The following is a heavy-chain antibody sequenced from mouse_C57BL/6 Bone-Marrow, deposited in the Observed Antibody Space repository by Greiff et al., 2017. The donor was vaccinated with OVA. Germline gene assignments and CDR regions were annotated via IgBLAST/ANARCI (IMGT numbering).Heavy chain of an antibody. CDR2: IDPENGDT. CDR3: TTGDYYGSSYVGY. J-gene: IGHJ2*01. V-gene: IGHV14-4*01. CDR1: GFNIKDDY. D-gene: IGHD1-1*01. Sequence: EVKLQESGAELVRPGASVKLSCTASGFNIKDDYMHWVKQRPEQGLEWIGWIDPENGDTEYASKFQGKATITADTSSNTAYLQLSSLTSEDTAVYYCTTGDYYGSSYVGYWGQGTTLTVSS.